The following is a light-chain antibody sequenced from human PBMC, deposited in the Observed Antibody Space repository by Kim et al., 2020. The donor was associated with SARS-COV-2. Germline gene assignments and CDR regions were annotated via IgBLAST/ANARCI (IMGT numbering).Light chain of an antibody. V-gene: IGKV3-11*01. CDR2: DVS. CDR3: QHRRS. J-gene: IGKJ1*01. CDR1: QYVSNY. Sequence: EIVLTQSPATLSLSPGERATLSCRASQYVSNYLAWYQQRPGLAPRLLIYDVSDRATAIPARFSGSGSGTDFTLTINSLEPEDFAVYYCQHRRSFGQGTKVDIK.